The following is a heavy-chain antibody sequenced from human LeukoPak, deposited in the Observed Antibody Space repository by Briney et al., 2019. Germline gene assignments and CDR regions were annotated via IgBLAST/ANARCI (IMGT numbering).Heavy chain of an antibody. D-gene: IGHD2-21*02. CDR1: GFTVSNSY. CDR3: TRGFGGDLLGYYFDS. J-gene: IGHJ4*02. Sequence: GGTLRLSCVASGFTVSNSYMTWVRQTPGKGLEWVALISGGGMTLYADSVKGRFIISRDYSKDTLHLQMNRLAVTDTAVYYCTRGFGGDLLGYYFDSWGQGTQVTVSS. V-gene: IGHV3-53*01. CDR2: ISGGGMT.